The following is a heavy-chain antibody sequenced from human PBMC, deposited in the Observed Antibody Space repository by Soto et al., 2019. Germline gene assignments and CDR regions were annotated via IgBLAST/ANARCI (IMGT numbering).Heavy chain of an antibody. D-gene: IGHD3-3*01. V-gene: IGHV3-23*01. CDR1: GFTFSSYA. CDR3: AKLLYDFWSGYLEYYFDY. CDR2: ISGSGGST. Sequence: GGSPRLSCAASGFTFSSYAMSWVRQAPGKGLEWVSAISGSGGSTYYADSVKGRFTISRDNSKNTLYLQMNSLRAEDTAVYYCAKLLYDFWSGYLEYYFDYWGQGTLVTVSS. J-gene: IGHJ4*02.